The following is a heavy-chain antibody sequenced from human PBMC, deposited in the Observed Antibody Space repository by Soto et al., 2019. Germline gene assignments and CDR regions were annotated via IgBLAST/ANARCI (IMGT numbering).Heavy chain of an antibody. V-gene: IGHV4-59*08. J-gene: IGHJ4*02. CDR3: ARLVLVAGVFDY. CDR2: IYHSGST. D-gene: IGHD2-15*01. Sequence: SETLCLTCTVSGDSISSYYWSWIRQSPGKGLEWIGYIYHSGSTNYNPSPKSRVTISVDTSKNQFSLKLRSVTAADTAVYYCARLVLVAGVFDYWGQGTLVTVSS. CDR1: GDSISSYY.